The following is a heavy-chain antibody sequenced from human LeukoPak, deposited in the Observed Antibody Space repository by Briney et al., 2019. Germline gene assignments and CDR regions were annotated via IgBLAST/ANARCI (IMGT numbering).Heavy chain of an antibody. V-gene: IGHV4-30-2*01. CDR2: IYHSGST. CDR3: ARFADSSSWRNFDY. CDR1: GGSISGGGYY. J-gene: IGHJ4*02. Sequence: PSETLSLTCTVSGGSISGGGYYWSWIRQPPGKGLEWIGYIYHSGSTYYNPSLKSRVTISVDRSKNQFSLKLSSVTAADTAVYYCARFADSSSWRNFDYWGQGTLVTVSS. D-gene: IGHD6-13*01.